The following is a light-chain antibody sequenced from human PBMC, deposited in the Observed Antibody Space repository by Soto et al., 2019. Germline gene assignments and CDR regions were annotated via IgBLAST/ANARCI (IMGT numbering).Light chain of an antibody. CDR2: EGS. Sequence: QSALTQPASVSGSPGQSITISCNGTSSDIGSYNLVSWYQQHPGKAPKLMIYEGSKRPSGVSNRFSGSKSGNTASLTISGLQAEDEADYYCCSFEGRGAIFGGGTKLTVL. V-gene: IGLV2-23*01. CDR1: SSDIGSYNL. J-gene: IGLJ2*01. CDR3: CSFEGRGAI.